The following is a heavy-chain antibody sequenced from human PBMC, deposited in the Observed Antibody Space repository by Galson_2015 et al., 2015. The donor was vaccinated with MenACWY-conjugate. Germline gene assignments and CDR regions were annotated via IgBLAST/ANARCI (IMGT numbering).Heavy chain of an antibody. CDR2: IKTKTDGGTT. CDR1: GFTFSSAW. D-gene: IGHD6-19*01. CDR3: IVLDSSGWYAIDY. J-gene: IGHJ4*02. V-gene: IGHV3-15*01. Sequence: SLRLSCAASGFTFSSAWMSWVRQAPGKGLEWVGRIKTKTDGGTTDYAAPVKGRFSISRDDSKTTLYLQMNSLKTEDTAVYYCIVLDSSGWYAIDYWGQGTLVTVSS.